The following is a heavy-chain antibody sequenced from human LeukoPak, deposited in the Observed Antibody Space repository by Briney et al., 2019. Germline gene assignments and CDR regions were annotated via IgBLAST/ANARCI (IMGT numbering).Heavy chain of an antibody. CDR2: ISSSSSHI. CDR3: ARCTTGKTFGSLREIKKSREIDY. V-gene: IGHV3-21*01. D-gene: IGHD1-1*01. J-gene: IGHJ4*02. CDR1: GFTFSSYG. Sequence: GGSLRLSCAASGFTFSSYGMNWVRQAPGKGLEWVSSISSSSSHIYYADSVTGRFTVSRDNAKNSLYLQMNSLRAEDTAVYYCARCTTGKTFGSLREIKKSREIDYWGQGTLVTVSS.